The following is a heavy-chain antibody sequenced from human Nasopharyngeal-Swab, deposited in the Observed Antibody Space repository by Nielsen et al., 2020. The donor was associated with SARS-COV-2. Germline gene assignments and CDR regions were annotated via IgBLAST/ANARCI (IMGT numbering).Heavy chain of an antibody. CDR1: GFTFSDYY. V-gene: IGHV3-11*04. Sequence: GESLKISCAASGFTFSDYYMSWIRQAPGKGLEWVSYISSSGSTIYYADSVKGRFTISRDNAKNPLYLQMNSLRAEDTAVYYCARADGSSFDYWGQGTLVTVSS. J-gene: IGHJ4*02. CDR3: ARADGSSFDY. CDR2: ISSSGSTI. D-gene: IGHD6-13*01.